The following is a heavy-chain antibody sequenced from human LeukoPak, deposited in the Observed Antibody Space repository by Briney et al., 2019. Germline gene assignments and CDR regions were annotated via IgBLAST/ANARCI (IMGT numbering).Heavy chain of an antibody. Sequence: SGPTLVKPTQTLTLTCTFSGFSLSTSGVGVGWIRQPPGKALEWLALIYWDDDKRYSPSLKSRLTITKDTSKNQVVLTMTNMDPVDTATYYCARIYMTTVTYYFDYWGQGTLVTVSS. CDR3: ARIYMTTVTYYFDY. CDR1: GFSLSTSGVG. V-gene: IGHV2-5*02. J-gene: IGHJ4*02. CDR2: IYWDDDK. D-gene: IGHD4-17*01.